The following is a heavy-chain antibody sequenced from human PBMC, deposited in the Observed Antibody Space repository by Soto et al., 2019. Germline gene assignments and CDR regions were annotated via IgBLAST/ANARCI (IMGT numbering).Heavy chain of an antibody. CDR2: IYYTGRT. V-gene: IGHV4-39*01. D-gene: IGHD4-17*01. CDR1: GASISESSHY. CDR3: ARLLGNYGDWAFDF. J-gene: IGHJ4*02. Sequence: QLLLQESGPGLVKPSETLSLTCAVSGASISESSHYWAWIRQPPGKGLEWIASIYYTGRTYYSPPLRSRLSISIDPSRDEFSLNLSSVTAADMAVYYCARLLGNYGDWAFDFWGQGTLGPVSS.